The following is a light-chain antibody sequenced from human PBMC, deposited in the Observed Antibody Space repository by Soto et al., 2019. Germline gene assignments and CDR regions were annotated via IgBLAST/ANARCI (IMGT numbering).Light chain of an antibody. J-gene: IGLJ1*01. Sequence: QSALTQPPSASGTPGHRVTISCSGSSSNIGSNTVNWYQQLPGTAPKLLIYSNNQRPSGVPDRFSGSKSGTSASLAISGLQSEDEADYYCAAWDDSLNGYVFATGTKVTVL. CDR1: SSNIGSNT. CDR3: AAWDDSLNGYV. CDR2: SNN. V-gene: IGLV1-44*01.